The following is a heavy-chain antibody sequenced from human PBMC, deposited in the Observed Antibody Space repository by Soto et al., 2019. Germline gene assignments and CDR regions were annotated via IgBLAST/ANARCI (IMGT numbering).Heavy chain of an antibody. CDR1: GFTFSSYG. V-gene: IGHV3-64*01. CDR3: AARYCSSTSCFHFDY. Sequence: PGGSLRLSCAASGFTFSSYGMHWVRQAPGKGLEYVSAISGNGGSTYYANSVKGRFTISRDNSKNTLYLQMGSLRAEDMAVYYCAARYCSSTSCFHFDYWGQGTLVTVSS. J-gene: IGHJ4*02. CDR2: ISGNGGST. D-gene: IGHD2-2*01.